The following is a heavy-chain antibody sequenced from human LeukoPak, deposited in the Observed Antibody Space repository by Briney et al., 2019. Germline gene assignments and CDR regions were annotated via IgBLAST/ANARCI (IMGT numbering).Heavy chain of an antibody. D-gene: IGHD6-19*01. J-gene: IGHJ6*03. CDR3: ARDMYSSGWYWFGSPQEAGYMDV. V-gene: IGHV1-8*02. CDR2: MNPNSGNT. Sequence: ASVKVSCKASGYTFTGYYMHWVRQAPGQGLEWMGWMNPNSGNTGYAQKFQGRVTMTRNTSISTAYMELSSLRSEDTAVCYCARDMYSSGWYWFGSPQEAGYMDVWGKGTTVTISS. CDR1: GYTFTGYY.